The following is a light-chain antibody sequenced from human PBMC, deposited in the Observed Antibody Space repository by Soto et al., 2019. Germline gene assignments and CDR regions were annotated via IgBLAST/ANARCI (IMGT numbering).Light chain of an antibody. J-gene: IGLJ2*01. Sequence: QSVLTQPPSASGTPGQRVTISCSGSSSNIGSYTVNWYQDLPGAAPKVLIYTNNQRPSGVPDRFSGSKSGTSASLAISGLQSEDEADYYCAAWDDSLNGVVFGGGTKLTVL. CDR3: AAWDDSLNGVV. CDR2: TNN. CDR1: SSNIGSYT. V-gene: IGLV1-44*01.